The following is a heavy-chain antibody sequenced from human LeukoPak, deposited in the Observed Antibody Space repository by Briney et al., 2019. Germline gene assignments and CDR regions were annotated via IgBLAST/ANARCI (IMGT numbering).Heavy chain of an antibody. D-gene: IGHD3-22*01. V-gene: IGHV3-20*04. CDR1: GFTFDDYG. CDR3: ARDRTTRGNNYYDSSVYYRTDALDI. Sequence: GGSLRLSCAASGFTFDDYGMSWVRQAPGKGLEWVSGINWNGGSTVYADSVKGRFTISRDNAKNSLYLLMNSLRAEDTALYYCARDRTTRGNNYYDSSVYYRTDALDIWGQGTVVTVSS. CDR2: INWNGGST. J-gene: IGHJ3*02.